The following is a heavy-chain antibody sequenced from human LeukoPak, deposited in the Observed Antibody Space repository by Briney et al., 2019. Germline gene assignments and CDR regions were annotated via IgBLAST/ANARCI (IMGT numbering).Heavy chain of an antibody. CDR3: ARDTWYFDL. J-gene: IGHJ2*01. CDR1: GFTFSNYW. Sequence: PGASLRLSCAASGFTFSNYWMSWVRQAPGKGLEWVANIKQDGSEKYYVDSVKGRFTISRDNAKNSLYLQMNSLRAEDTAVYYCARDTWYFDLWGRGTLVTVSS. CDR2: IKQDGSEK. V-gene: IGHV3-7*01.